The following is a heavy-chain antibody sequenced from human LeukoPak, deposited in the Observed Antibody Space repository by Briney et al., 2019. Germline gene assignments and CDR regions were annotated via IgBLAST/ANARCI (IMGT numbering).Heavy chain of an antibody. D-gene: IGHD2-15*01. J-gene: IGHJ4*02. CDR2: ISYDGSNK. CDR3: VRSCYF. CDR1: GFTFSSYG. Sequence: GGSLRLSCAASGFTFSSYGMHWVRQAPGKGLEWVAVISYDGSNKYYADSVKGRFTISRDNSKNTLYLQMNSLRAEDTAVYYCVRSCYFWGQGTLITVSS. V-gene: IGHV3-30*03.